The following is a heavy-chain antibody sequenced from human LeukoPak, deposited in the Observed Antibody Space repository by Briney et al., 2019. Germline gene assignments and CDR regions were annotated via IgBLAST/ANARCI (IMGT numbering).Heavy chain of an antibody. CDR1: GFTFGDYA. Sequence: GGSLRLSCTASGFTFGDYALSWVRQAPGKGLEWVAVISYDGSNKYYADSVKGRFTISRDNSKNTLYLQMNSLRAEDTAVYYCAKRRGFGGVIFDYWGQGTLVTVSS. J-gene: IGHJ4*02. V-gene: IGHV3-30*18. CDR2: ISYDGSNK. D-gene: IGHD3-16*01. CDR3: AKRRGFGGVIFDY.